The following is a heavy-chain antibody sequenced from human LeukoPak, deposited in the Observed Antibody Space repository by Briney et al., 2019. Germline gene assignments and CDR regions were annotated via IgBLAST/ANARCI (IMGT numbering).Heavy chain of an antibody. V-gene: IGHV3-30*04. CDR3: ARDGAYGGIWFDY. CDR1: GFTFSRYA. CDR2: ISNDGSNK. D-gene: IGHD5-12*01. J-gene: IGHJ4*02. Sequence: GGSLRLSCAASGFTFSRYAMHWVRQAPGMGLAWVAVISNDGSNKYYSESVKGRFTISRDNAENSVYLEMNSLRAEDTAVYYCARDGAYGGIWFDYWGQGTLVTVSS.